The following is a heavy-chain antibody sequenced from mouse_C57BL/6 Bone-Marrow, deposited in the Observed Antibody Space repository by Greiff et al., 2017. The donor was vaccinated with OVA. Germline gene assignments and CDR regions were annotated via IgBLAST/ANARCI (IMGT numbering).Heavy chain of an antibody. J-gene: IGHJ1*03. CDR2: IRNKANGYTT. CDR3: ARYNSGLTGYFDV. CDR1: GFTFTDYY. Sequence: EVKLVESGGGLVQPGGSLSLSCAASGFTFTDYYMSWVRQPPGKALEWLGFIRNKANGYTTEYSASVKGRFTISRDNSHSILYLQMNARRAEDSATYYCARYNSGLTGYFDVWGTGTTVTVSS. V-gene: IGHV7-3*01. D-gene: IGHD1-1*01.